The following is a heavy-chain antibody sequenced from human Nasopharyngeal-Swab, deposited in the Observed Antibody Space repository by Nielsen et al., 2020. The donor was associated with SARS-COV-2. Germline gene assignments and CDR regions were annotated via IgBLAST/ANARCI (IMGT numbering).Heavy chain of an antibody. CDR2: IYYSGST. Sequence: GSLRLSYTVSGGSISSYYWSWIRQPPGKGLEWIGYIYYSGSTNYNPSLKSRVTISVDTSKNQFSLKLSSVTAADTAVYYCARVADCSSTSCYTGEVDYWGQGTLVTVSS. D-gene: IGHD2-2*02. V-gene: IGHV4-59*01. J-gene: IGHJ4*02. CDR3: ARVADCSSTSCYTGEVDY. CDR1: GGSISSYY.